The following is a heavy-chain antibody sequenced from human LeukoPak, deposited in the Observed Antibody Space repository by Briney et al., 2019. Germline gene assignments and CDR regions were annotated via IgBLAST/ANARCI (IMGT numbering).Heavy chain of an antibody. J-gene: IGHJ1*01. CDR2: ISSSGSTI. D-gene: IGHD3-22*01. V-gene: IGHV3-11*04. Sequence: PGGSLRLSCAASGFTFSDYYMSWIRQAPGKGLEWVSYISSSGSTIYYADSVKGRFTISRDNAKNLLYLQMNSLRAEDTAVYYCARARYYYDSSGYYYSSEYFQHWGQGTLVTVSS. CDR3: ARARYYYDSSGYYYSSEYFQH. CDR1: GFTFSDYY.